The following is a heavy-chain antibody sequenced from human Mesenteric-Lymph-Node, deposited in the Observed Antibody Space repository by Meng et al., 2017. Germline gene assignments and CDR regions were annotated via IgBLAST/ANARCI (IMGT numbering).Heavy chain of an antibody. Sequence: GGSLRLSCTASGLTFSDQYIDWVRQAPGKGLEWVSAISGSGGSTYYADSVKGRFTISRDNSKNTLYLQMNSLRAEDTAVYYCAKDRAPGSPSDAFDIWGQGTMVTVSS. CDR3: AKDRAPGSPSDAFDI. D-gene: IGHD2-15*01. CDR2: ISGSGGST. J-gene: IGHJ3*02. CDR1: GLTFSDQY. V-gene: IGHV3-23*01.